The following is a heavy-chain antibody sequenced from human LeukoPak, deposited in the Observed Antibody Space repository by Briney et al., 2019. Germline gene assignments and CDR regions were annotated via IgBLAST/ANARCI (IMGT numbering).Heavy chain of an antibody. CDR3: ARGGDILTGYSPGGFDP. V-gene: IGHV4-39*07. D-gene: IGHD3-9*01. CDR1: GGSISSSSYY. J-gene: IGHJ5*02. Sequence: SETPSLTCTVSGGSISSSSYYWGWIRQPPGKGLEWIGSIYYSGSTYYNPSLKSRVTMSVDTSKNQFSLKLSSVTAADTAVYYCARGGDILTGYSPGGFDPWGQGTLVTVSS. CDR2: IYYSGST.